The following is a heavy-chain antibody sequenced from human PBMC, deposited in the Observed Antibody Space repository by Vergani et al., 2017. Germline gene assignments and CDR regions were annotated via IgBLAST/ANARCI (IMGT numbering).Heavy chain of an antibody. D-gene: IGHD2-2*02. Sequence: EVQLVESGGGLVKPGGSLRLSCAASGFTFSGSAMHWVRQASGKGLEWVGRIRSKANSYATAYAASVKGRFTISRDDSKNTAYLQMNSLKTEDTAVYYCTRLYPSYYGMDVWGQGTTVTVSS. CDR3: TRLYPSYYGMDV. CDR1: GFTFSGSA. J-gene: IGHJ6*02. V-gene: IGHV3-73*01. CDR2: IRSKANSYAT.